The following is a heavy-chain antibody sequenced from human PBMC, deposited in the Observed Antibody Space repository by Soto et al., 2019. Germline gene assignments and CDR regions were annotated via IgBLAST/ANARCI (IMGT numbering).Heavy chain of an antibody. D-gene: IGHD2-21*02. J-gene: IGHJ3*02. V-gene: IGHV4-31*03. CDR3: ARDPGGDYVSAFDI. CDR1: GGSISSGGYY. Sequence: TLSLTCPVSGGSISSGGYYWSWIRQHPGKGLEWIGYIYYSGSTYYNPSLKSRVTISVDTSKNQFSLKLSSVTAADTAVYYCARDPGGDYVSAFDIWGQGTMVTVSS. CDR2: IYYSGST.